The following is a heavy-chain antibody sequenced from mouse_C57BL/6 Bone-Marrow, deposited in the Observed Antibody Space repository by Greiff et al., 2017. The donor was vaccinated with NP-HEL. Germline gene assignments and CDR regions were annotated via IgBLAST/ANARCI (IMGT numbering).Heavy chain of an antibody. CDR1: EYEFPSHD. J-gene: IGHJ1*03. V-gene: IGHV5-2*03. CDR3: ARRGGDPYWYFDV. CDR2: INSDGGST. Sequence: EVKVVESGGGLVQPGESLKLSCESNEYEFPSHDMSWVRKTPEKRLELVAAINSDGGSTYYPDTMERRFIISRDNTKKTLYLQMSSLRSEDTALYYCARRGGDPYWYFDVWGTGTTVTVSS.